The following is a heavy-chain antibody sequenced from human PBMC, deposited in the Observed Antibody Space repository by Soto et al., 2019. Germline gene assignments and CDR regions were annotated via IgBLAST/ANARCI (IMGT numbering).Heavy chain of an antibody. CDR1: GYTFTSYG. V-gene: IGHV1-18*01. J-gene: IGHJ4*02. Sequence: QVQLVQSGAEVKKPGASVKVSCKASGYTFTSYGISWVRQAPGQGLEWMGWISGYNGNTKYAQKLQGRVTMTTDTCTSPAYMELRSLRSDDTAVYYCARSDQYFDWLPQSPYYFDYWGQGTLVTVSS. CDR2: ISGYNGNT. D-gene: IGHD3-9*01. CDR3: ARSDQYFDWLPQSPYYFDY.